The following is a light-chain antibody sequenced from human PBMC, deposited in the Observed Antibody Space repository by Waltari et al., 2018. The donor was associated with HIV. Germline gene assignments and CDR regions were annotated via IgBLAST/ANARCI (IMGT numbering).Light chain of an antibody. V-gene: IGLV4-69*01. CDR3: QTWGTGMV. CDR2: LNSDGSH. J-gene: IGLJ3*02. Sequence: QLVLTQSPSASASLGASVKLTCTLSSGPRNYAIAWHQQQPEQGPRYLMKLNSDGSHYKGDGIPDRFSGSSSGAERYLTISSLQSEDEADYYCQTWGTGMVFGGGTKLTVL. CDR1: SGPRNYA.